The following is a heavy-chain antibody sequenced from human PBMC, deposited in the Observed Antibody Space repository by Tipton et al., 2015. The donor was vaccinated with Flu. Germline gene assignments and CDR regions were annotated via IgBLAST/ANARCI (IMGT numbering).Heavy chain of an antibody. V-gene: IGHV4-4*07. D-gene: IGHD5-24*01. CDR1: GGSISTSY. CDR2: ISTSGST. CDR3: ARPHRQFSDNAFDI. Sequence: PGLVKPSETLSLTCTVSGGSISTSYWSWIRQPAGKGLEWIGRISTSGSTNYNASLESRVTLSRDTSKNHISLRLRSATAADTALYYCARPHRQFSDNAFDIWGQGTMVTVSS. J-gene: IGHJ3*02.